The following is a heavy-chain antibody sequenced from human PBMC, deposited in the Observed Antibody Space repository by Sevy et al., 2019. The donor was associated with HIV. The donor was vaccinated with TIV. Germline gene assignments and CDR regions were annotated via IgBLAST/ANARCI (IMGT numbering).Heavy chain of an antibody. J-gene: IGHJ5*02. D-gene: IGHD5-12*01. Sequence: ETLSLTCTVSAGSISSYYWSWIRQPPGKGLEWIAYIHDSGNTNYNPSLKSRVTISIDTSKNQFSLKLSSVTAADTALYYCARAPPVRSGDDSLNWFDPWGQGTLVTVSS. V-gene: IGHV4-59*01. CDR3: ARAPPVRSGDDSLNWFDP. CDR1: AGSISSYY. CDR2: IHDSGNT.